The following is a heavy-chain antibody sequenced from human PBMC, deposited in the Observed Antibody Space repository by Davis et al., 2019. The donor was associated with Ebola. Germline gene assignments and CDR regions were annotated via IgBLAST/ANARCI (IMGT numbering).Heavy chain of an antibody. V-gene: IGHV4-31*03. CDR3: ARHGGRGDYFVDI. Sequence: SETLSLTCTVSGGSISNGPYYWTWIRQRPGKGLEWIGYIYYTGNTYYNPSLKSRVTISVDKSKNQFSLKLSSVTAADTAVYYCARHGGRGDYFVDIWGQGTMVTVSS. CDR2: IYYTGNT. CDR1: GGSISNGPYY. J-gene: IGHJ3*02. D-gene: IGHD4-17*01.